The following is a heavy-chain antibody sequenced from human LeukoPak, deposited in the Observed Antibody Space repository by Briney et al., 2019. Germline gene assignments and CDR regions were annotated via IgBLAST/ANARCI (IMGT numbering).Heavy chain of an antibody. D-gene: IGHD1-26*01. V-gene: IGHV4-38-2*02. J-gene: IGHJ4*02. CDR3: AREEVGATDY. Sequence: SETLSLTCTVSGYSISSGYYWGWIRQPPGKGLEWIGNIYHSGSTYYNPSLKSRVTISVDTSKNQFSLKLSSVTAADTAVYYCAREEVGATDYWGQGTLVTVSS. CDR2: IYHSGST. CDR1: GYSISSGYY.